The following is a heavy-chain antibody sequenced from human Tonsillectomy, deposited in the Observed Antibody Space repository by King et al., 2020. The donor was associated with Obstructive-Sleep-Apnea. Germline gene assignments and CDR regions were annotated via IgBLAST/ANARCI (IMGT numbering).Heavy chain of an antibody. J-gene: IGHJ4*02. Sequence: QLQESGQGLVKPSETLSLTCTGPGGSISSYYWSWIRQPPGKGLEWIGYVYYSGSTNYNPSLKSRVTISVDTSKKQFSLKLSSVTAADTAVYYCAISVDTAMVFDSWGRGTLVTVSS. CDR2: VYYSGST. V-gene: IGHV4-59*08. CDR3: AISVDTAMVFDS. CDR1: GGSISSYY. D-gene: IGHD5-18*01.